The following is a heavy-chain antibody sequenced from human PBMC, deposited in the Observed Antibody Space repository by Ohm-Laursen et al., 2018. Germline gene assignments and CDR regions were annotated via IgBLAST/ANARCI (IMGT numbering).Heavy chain of an antibody. V-gene: IGHV4-4*07. J-gene: IGHJ6*02. CDR2: IHTSGTI. D-gene: IGHD3-3*01. CDR3: ARAWNGCMDV. Sequence: SQTLSLTWCVSGGSLSKSFWSWIRQPAGKGLEWIGRIHTSGTINYNPSLKSRVTLSLDTSKNQVSLKLRSVTAADTAMYYCARAWNGCMDVWGQGTTVTVSS. CDR1: GGSLSKSF.